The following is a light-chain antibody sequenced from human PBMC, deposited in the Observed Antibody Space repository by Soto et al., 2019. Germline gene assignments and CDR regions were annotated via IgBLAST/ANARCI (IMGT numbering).Light chain of an antibody. J-gene: IGKJ4*01. CDR3: QQYSNWPFT. V-gene: IGKV3D-15*01. CDR1: QSVSSN. CDR2: GAS. Sequence: EIVMTQSPATLPVSPGERATLSCRASQSVSSNLAWYQQQPGQAPRRLIYGASTRATGIPARFSGSGSGTEFTLTISSLQPEDFAVYYCQQYSNWPFTFGGGTKVQIK.